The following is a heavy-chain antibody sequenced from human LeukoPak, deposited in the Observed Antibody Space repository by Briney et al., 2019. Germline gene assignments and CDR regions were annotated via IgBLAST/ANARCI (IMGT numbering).Heavy chain of an antibody. V-gene: IGHV3-21*01. CDR2: ISSSSSYI. CDR1: GFTFSSYS. D-gene: IGHD6-19*01. Sequence: TGGSLRLSCAASGFTFSSYSMNWVRQAPGKGLEWVSSISSSSSYIYYADSVKGRFTISRDNAKNSLYLQMNSLRAEDTAVYYCARDRIAVAGRAFDYWGQGTLVTVSS. CDR3: ARDRIAVAGRAFDY. J-gene: IGHJ4*02.